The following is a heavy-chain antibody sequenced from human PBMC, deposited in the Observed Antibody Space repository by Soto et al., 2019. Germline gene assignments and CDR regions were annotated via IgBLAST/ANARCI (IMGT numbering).Heavy chain of an antibody. J-gene: IGHJ4*02. D-gene: IGHD6-13*01. CDR2: IWYEGANE. CDR3: AKDVGNSWSYYFDF. CDR1: GFTFSSYG. Sequence: GRSLRLSCATSGFTFSSYGMYWVRQAPGKGLEWVAVIWYEGANEYYADSVKGRFTISRDNSKNTLYLQMNSLRAEDTAIYYSAKDVGNSWSYYFDFWGQGTLVTVSS. V-gene: IGHV3-33*06.